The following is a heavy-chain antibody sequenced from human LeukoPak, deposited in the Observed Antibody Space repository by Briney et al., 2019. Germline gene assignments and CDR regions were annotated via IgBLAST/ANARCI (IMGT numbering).Heavy chain of an antibody. V-gene: IGHV1-18*01. Sequence: GASVKVSCKASGYTFTSYGINWVRQAPGQGLEWMGWISTYNGNTSYAQKLQGRVTMTTDTSTNTVYMELRSLRSDDTAVYYCARGKQWLRSDAFDIWGQGTMVTVSS. CDR3: ARGKQWLRSDAFDI. D-gene: IGHD6-19*01. J-gene: IGHJ3*02. CDR2: ISTYNGNT. CDR1: GYTFTSYG.